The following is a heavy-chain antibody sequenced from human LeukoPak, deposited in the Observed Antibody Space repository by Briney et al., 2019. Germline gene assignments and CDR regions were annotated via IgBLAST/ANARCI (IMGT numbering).Heavy chain of an antibody. J-gene: IGHJ4*02. V-gene: IGHV3-30*02. CDR1: GFTFSSYG. CDR3: AKLADYSSSLIPIKDY. D-gene: IGHD6-13*01. Sequence: PGGSLRLSCAASGFTFSSYGMHWVRQAPGKGLEWVAFIRYDGSNKYYADSVKGRFTISRDNSKNTLYLQMNSLRAEDTAVYYCAKLADYSSSLIPIKDYWGQGTLVTVSS. CDR2: IRYDGSNK.